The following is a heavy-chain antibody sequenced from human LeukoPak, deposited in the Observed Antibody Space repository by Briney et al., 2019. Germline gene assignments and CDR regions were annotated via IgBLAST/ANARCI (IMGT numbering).Heavy chain of an antibody. Sequence: PGGSLRLSCTASGFTLSGSAMFWVRQASGKGLEWVGRIRTKTESYATSNGASVKGRFTMSRDQSRNTVYLQMNSLKTEDTAVYYCIRLVGYEAFWGEGTLVSVSS. V-gene: IGHV3-73*01. CDR3: IRLVGYEAF. CDR1: GFTLSGSA. D-gene: IGHD5-12*01. CDR2: IRTKTESYAT. J-gene: IGHJ4*02.